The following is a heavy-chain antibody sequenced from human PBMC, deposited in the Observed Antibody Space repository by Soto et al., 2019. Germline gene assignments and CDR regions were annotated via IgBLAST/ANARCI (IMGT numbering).Heavy chain of an antibody. Sequence: EVQLVESGGGLVKPGGSLRLSCAASGFTFSSFSMNWFGKVPGKGLEWVSSISSSSSYIYYADSVKGRFTISRDNAKNSLYLQMNSLRAEDTAVYYCAREVNWNYPYYYYYMDVWGKGTTVTVSS. CDR3: AREVNWNYPYYYYYMDV. CDR2: ISSSSSYI. J-gene: IGHJ6*03. CDR1: GFTFSSFS. D-gene: IGHD1-7*01. V-gene: IGHV3-21*01.